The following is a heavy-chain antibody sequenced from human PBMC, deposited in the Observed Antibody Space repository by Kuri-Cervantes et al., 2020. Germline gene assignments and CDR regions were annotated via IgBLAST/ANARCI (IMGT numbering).Heavy chain of an antibody. CDR3: ARVLGSSSWYHFDY. Sequence: GESLKISCAASGVTFSNYGMHWVRQAPGKGLEWVAVISYDGSNKYYADSVKGRFTISRDNSKNTLYLQMNSLRAEDAALYYCARVLGSSSWYHFDYWGQGTLVTVSS. D-gene: IGHD6-13*01. V-gene: IGHV3-30*03. CDR1: GVTFSNYG. CDR2: ISYDGSNK. J-gene: IGHJ4*02.